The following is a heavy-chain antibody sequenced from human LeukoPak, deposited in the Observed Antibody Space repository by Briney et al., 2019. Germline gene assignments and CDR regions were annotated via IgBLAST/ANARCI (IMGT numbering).Heavy chain of an antibody. D-gene: IGHD1-26*01. J-gene: IGHJ4*02. CDR3: AKGSLAVPTTPFDF. Sequence: GGSLRLSCAASGFTFSSYAMHWVRQAPGKGLEWVAVISYDGSNKYYADSVKGRFTISRDNAKNSLYLQMNSLRVEDTAVFYCAKGSLAVPTTPFDFWGQGTLVTVSS. V-gene: IGHV3-30*04. CDR2: ISYDGSNK. CDR1: GFTFSSYA.